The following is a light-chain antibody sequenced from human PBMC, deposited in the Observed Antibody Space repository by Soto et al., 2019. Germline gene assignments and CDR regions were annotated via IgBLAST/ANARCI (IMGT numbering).Light chain of an antibody. V-gene: IGKV3-20*01. CDR1: QSVSSSY. Sequence: EIVLTQSPGTLSLSPGERATLSCRASQSVSSSYLAWYQQKPGQAPRLLIYGACSMATGIPERFSGSGSGTDFTLTISRLEPEDFAVYYCQEYGSSPPWTFGQGTKVEIK. CDR2: GAC. J-gene: IGKJ1*01. CDR3: QEYGSSPPWT.